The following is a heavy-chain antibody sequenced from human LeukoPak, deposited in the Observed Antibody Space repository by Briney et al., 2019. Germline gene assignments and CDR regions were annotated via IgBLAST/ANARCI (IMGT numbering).Heavy chain of an antibody. D-gene: IGHD5-12*01. V-gene: IGHV3-7*01. CDR2: IKHDESET. J-gene: IGHJ4*02. CDR3: AKDHSVDISGDYYFGY. CDR1: GFPFYGYW. Sequence: TGGSLRLSCAATGFPFYGYWMTWLRQAPGKGLEWVANIKHDESETNYADSVKGRFTISRDNAKNSLYLQMDSLRAEDTAVYYCAKDHSVDISGDYYFGYWGQGTLVTVSS.